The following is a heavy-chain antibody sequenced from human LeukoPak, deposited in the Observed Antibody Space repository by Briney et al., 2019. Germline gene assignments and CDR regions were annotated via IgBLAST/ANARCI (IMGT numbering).Heavy chain of an antibody. CDR2: ISSGGSIF. D-gene: IGHD2-15*01. V-gene: IGHV3-48*03. CDR3: AREEAYCSGTSCFRFLDY. J-gene: IGHJ4*02. CDR1: GFTFSSYE. Sequence: GGSLRLSCAASGFTFSSYEINWVRQAPGKGLEWISYISSGGSIFYNADSVMGRFTISRDNAKNSLYLQMNSLRAEDTAVYYCAREEAYCSGTSCFRFLDYWGQGTLVSVSS.